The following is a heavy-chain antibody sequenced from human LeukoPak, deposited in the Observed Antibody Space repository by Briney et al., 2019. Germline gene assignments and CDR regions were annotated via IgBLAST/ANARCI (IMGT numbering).Heavy chain of an antibody. CDR3: ARRSIRRIVVVIKLRGAFDI. Sequence: LGTLSLTCAVYGVSFSGYSWSWVREPPGEGLEWVGAINHSGSTNYNPSLKSRVTISVDTSKNQYTLQLSSVTAEDTAVYSCARRSIRRIVVVIKLRGAFDISGQRTMVTASS. D-gene: IGHD3-22*01. V-gene: IGHV4-34*01. CDR2: INHSGST. J-gene: IGHJ3*02. CDR1: GVSFSGYS.